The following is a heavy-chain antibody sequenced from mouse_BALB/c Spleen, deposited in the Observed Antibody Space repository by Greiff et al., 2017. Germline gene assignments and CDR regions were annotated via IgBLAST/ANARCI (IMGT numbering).Heavy chain of an antibody. Sequence: EVQVVESGGGLVQPGGSLKLSCAASGFTFSSYGMSWVRQTPDKRLELVATINSNGGSTYYPDSVKGRFTISRDNAKNTLYLQMSSLKSEDTAMYYCARDSFDYDIDYAMDYWGQGTSVTVSS. D-gene: IGHD2-4*01. V-gene: IGHV5-6-3*01. CDR2: INSNGGST. CDR3: ARDSFDYDIDYAMDY. CDR1: GFTFSSYG. J-gene: IGHJ4*01.